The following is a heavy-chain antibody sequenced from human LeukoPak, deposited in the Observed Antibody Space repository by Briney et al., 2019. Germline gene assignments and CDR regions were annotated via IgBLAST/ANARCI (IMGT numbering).Heavy chain of an antibody. CDR3: SRSQFDY. CDR2: INGDETMT. Sequence: GGSLRLSCAPSGFSFSSYWMLWVRQVPPKGLVWVSRINGDETMTNYADVAKGRFTISRDNSKNILYLQMNDLRVHDSAVYYCSRSQFDYWGQGVLVTVSS. J-gene: IGHJ4*02. CDR1: GFSFSSYW. V-gene: IGHV3-74*01.